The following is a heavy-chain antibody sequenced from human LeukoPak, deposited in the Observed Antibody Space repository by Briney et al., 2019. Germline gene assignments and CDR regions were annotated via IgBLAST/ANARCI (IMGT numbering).Heavy chain of an antibody. Sequence: GASVKVSCKASGYTFTSYGISWVRQAPGQGLEWMGWISPYNGNTNYAQNLQGRVTMTTDTSTSTAYMELRSLRSDDAAVYYCARHYCSGDSCYSCDYWGQGTLVTVSS. J-gene: IGHJ4*02. D-gene: IGHD2-15*01. V-gene: IGHV1-18*01. CDR3: ARHYCSGDSCYSCDY. CDR1: GYTFTSYG. CDR2: ISPYNGNT.